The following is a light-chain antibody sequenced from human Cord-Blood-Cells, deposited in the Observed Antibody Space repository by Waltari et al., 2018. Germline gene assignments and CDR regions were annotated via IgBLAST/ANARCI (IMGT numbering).Light chain of an antibody. Sequence: EIVLTQSPDTLSLSPGERATLSCRASQSVSSSYLAWYQQKPGQAPRLLIYRASSRATGIPDRFSGSGSGTDFTLTISRLEPEDFAVYYCQQYGSSPPMYTFGQGTKLEIK. V-gene: IGKV3-20*01. CDR3: QQYGSSPPMYT. J-gene: IGKJ2*01. CDR1: QSVSSSY. CDR2: RAS.